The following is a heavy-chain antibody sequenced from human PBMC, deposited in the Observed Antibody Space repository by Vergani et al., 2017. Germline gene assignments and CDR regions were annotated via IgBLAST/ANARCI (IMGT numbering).Heavy chain of an antibody. J-gene: IGHJ5*02. D-gene: IGHD3-22*01. CDR1: GGSFSDYY. V-gene: IGHV4-34*01. CDR2: VNHSGST. CDR3: ARVGLPSGSIRA. Sequence: QVQLQEWGAGLLKTSETLSLTCGVSGGSFSDYYWSWIRQAPGMGLEWIGEVNHSGSTNYNPSLKSRVTISVDTSKNQFSLKLSSVTAADTAVYYCARVGLPSGSIRAWGQGTLVTVSS.